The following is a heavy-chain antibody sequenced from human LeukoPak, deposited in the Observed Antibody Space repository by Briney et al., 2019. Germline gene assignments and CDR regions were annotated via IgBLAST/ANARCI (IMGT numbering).Heavy chain of an antibody. CDR3: ARGRQRKDFLFDY. CDR2: INHSGST. Sequence: SETLSLTCAVYGGSFSGYYWSWIRQPPGKGLEWIGEINHSGSTNYNPSLKSRVTISADTSKNQFSLKLSSVTAADTAVYYCARGRQRKDFLFDYWGQGTLVTVSS. CDR1: GGSFSGYY. J-gene: IGHJ4*02. V-gene: IGHV4-34*01. D-gene: IGHD2-15*01.